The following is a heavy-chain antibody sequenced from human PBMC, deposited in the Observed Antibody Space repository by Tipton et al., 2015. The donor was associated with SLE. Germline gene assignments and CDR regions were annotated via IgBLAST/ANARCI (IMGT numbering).Heavy chain of an antibody. D-gene: IGHD5-18*01. J-gene: IGHJ6*03. Sequence: SLRLSCAASGFNFWTSSMSWVRQAPGKGLEWVSAISGGIITTDYADSVKGQFTISRDRSKSTLYLQMNGLRAEDTASYYCARRHGYTYGYRFFYYYMDVWGKGTTVTVSS. CDR2: ISGGIITT. V-gene: IGHV3-23*01. CDR1: GFNFWTSS. CDR3: ARRHGYTYGYRFFYYYMDV.